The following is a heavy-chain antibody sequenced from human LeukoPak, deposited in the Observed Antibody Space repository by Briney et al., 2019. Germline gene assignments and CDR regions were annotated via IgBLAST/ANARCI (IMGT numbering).Heavy chain of an antibody. CDR2: INPNSGGT. J-gene: IGHJ4*02. D-gene: IGHD3-9*01. CDR3: ARNYDILSGYYTAIGY. V-gene: IGHV1-2*02. Sequence: GASVKVSCKASGYDFTSVGITWVRRAPGQGLEWMGWINPNSGGTNYAQKFQGRVTTTRDTSISTAYMELSRLRSDDTAVYYCARNYDILSGYYTAIGYWGQGTLVTVSS. CDR1: GYDFTSVG.